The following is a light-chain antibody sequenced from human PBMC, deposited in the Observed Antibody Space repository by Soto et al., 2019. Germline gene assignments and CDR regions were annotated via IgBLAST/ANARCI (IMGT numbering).Light chain of an antibody. CDR3: SSYTSSSTYVV. Sequence: QSVLTQPASVSGSPGQSITISCTGTSSDVGGYNYVSWYQQHPGKAPKLMIYDVSNRPSGVSNRFSGSKSGNTASLTISGLQVEEEADYYCSSYTSSSTYVVFDGGTKLTVL. CDR1: SSDVGGYNY. CDR2: DVS. V-gene: IGLV2-14*01. J-gene: IGLJ2*01.